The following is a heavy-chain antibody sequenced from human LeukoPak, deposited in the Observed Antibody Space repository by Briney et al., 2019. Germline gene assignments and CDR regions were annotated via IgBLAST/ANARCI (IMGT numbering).Heavy chain of an antibody. J-gene: IGHJ4*02. CDR2: IYHSGAT. Sequence: SETLSLTCAVSGDSITSSKWWSWVRQSPEKGLEWIGEIYHSGATNYNPSLKSRVTMSVDKSKNQFALNLSSVTAADTAVYYCASGSHAVTTHFDYWGQGALVTVSS. CDR1: GDSITSSKW. CDR3: ASGSHAVTTHFDY. V-gene: IGHV4-4*02. D-gene: IGHD3-16*01.